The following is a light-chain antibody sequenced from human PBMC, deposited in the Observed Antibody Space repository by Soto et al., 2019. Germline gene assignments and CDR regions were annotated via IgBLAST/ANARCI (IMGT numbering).Light chain of an antibody. J-gene: IGLJ2*01. CDR1: SSDVGGYNY. Sequence: QSALTQPPSASGSPGQSVTISCIGTSSDVGGYNYVSWYQQHPGKAPKLMIYEVSKRPSGVPDRFSGSKSGNTASLTVSGLQAEDEADYYFSSYAASNNLGVFGGRTKLTVL. V-gene: IGLV2-8*01. CDR3: SSYAASNNLGV. CDR2: EVS.